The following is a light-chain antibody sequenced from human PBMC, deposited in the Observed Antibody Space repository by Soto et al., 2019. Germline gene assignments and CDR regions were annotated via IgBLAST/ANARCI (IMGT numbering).Light chain of an antibody. CDR2: GAS. V-gene: IGKV3-15*01. J-gene: IGKJ1*01. CDR1: QTINNN. Sequence: VMTQAPATLSVSPGERATLSCRASQTINNNVAWYQLRDGQAPRLLIYGASTRATGIPARFSGSGSGTEFTLTISSLQSEDFAVYYCQQYNNWPPMTFGQGTKVDIK. CDR3: QQYNNWPPMT.